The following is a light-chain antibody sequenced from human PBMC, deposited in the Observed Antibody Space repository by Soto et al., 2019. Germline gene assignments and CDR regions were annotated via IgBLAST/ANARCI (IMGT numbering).Light chain of an antibody. CDR1: SSDIGGYNY. CDR3: TSYTSRKTWV. J-gene: IGLJ2*01. V-gene: IGLV2-14*01. CDR2: EVN. Sequence: QSVLTQPASVSGSPGQSITISCTGTSSDIGGYNYVSWYQQFPGTAPKLIIYEVNNRPSGVSSRFFGSKTDNTASLTITGLQAEDESDYYCTSYTSRKTWVFGGGTKLTVL.